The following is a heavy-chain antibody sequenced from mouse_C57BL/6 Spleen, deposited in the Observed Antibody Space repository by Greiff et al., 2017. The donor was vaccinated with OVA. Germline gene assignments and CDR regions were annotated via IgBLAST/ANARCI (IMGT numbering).Heavy chain of an antibody. V-gene: IGHV1-82*01. D-gene: IGHD1-1*01. Sequence: QVQLKQSGPELVKPGASVKISCKASGYAFSSSWMNWVKQRPGKGLEWIGRIYPGDGDTNYNGQFKGKATLTADKSSSTAYMQLSSLTSEDSAVYFCALSYYYGSSYYAMDYWGQGTSVTVSS. CDR1: GYAFSSSW. CDR3: ALSYYYGSSYYAMDY. CDR2: IYPGDGDT. J-gene: IGHJ4*01.